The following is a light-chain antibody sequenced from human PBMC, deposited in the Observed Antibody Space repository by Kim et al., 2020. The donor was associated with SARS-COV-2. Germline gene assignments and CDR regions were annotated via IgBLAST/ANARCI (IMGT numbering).Light chain of an antibody. CDR2: KNN. Sequence: ELTQPPSASGTPGQWVTISCSGSSSNIGSNYVYWYQQLPGTAPKLLIYKNNQRPSGVPDRFSGSKSGTSASLAISGLRSEDEADYYCAAWDDSLSSWVFGGGTKLTVL. CDR1: SSNIGSNY. CDR3: AAWDDSLSSWV. V-gene: IGLV1-47*01. J-gene: IGLJ3*02.